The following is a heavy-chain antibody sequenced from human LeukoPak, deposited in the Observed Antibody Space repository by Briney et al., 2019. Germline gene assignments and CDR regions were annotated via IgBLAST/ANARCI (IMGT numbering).Heavy chain of an antibody. V-gene: IGHV1-24*01. CDR3: ATVATVVTPYYFDY. Sequence: ASVKVSCKVSGCTLTELSRHWVRQAPGKGLEWMGGFDPGDGETIYAQKFQGRVTMTEDTSTDTAYMELSSLRSEGTAVYYCATVATVVTPYYFDYWGQGTLVTVSS. J-gene: IGHJ4*02. D-gene: IGHD4-23*01. CDR1: GCTLTELS. CDR2: FDPGDGET.